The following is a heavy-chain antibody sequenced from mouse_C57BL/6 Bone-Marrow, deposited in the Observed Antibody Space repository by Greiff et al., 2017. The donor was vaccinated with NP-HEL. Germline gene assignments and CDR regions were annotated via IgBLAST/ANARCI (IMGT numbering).Heavy chain of an antibody. CDR2: IYPGGGYT. CDR1: GYTFTNYW. J-gene: IGHJ1*03. CDR3: ARERYYWYFDV. Sequence: QVQLQQSGAELVRPGTSVKMSCKASGYTFTNYWIGWAKQRPGHGLAWIGDIYPGGGYTNYNEKFKGKATLTADKSSSTAYMQFSSLTSEDSAIYYCARERYYWYFDVWGTGTTVTVSS. V-gene: IGHV1-63*01.